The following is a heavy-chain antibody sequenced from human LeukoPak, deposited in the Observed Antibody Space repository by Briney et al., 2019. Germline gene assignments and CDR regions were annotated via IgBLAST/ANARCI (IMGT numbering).Heavy chain of an antibody. CDR2: ITYNGAAT. CDR1: VVRFGGYT. CDR3: AKDGLYFDGSTHIYYFDS. Sequence: PGGSLRLSCAASVVRFGGYTMTWVRQAPGKGLEWVSSITYNGAATYYLDSVKARFTISRDNSRSTLYLQMDSLTAEDTALYYCAKDGLYFDGSTHIYYFDSWGQGTLVAVSS. J-gene: IGHJ4*02. D-gene: IGHD3-9*01. V-gene: IGHV3-23*01.